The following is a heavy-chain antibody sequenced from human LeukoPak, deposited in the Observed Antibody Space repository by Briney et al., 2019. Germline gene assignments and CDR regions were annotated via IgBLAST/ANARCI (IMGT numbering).Heavy chain of an antibody. V-gene: IGHV1-2*02. Sequence: ASVKVSCKASGYTFTGYYMHWVRQAPGQGLEWMGWINPNSGGTNYAQKFQGRVTMTRDTSISTAYMELSRLRSDDTAVYYCARGRYCGGGSCYRNWFDPWGQGTLVTVSS. J-gene: IGHJ5*02. D-gene: IGHD2-15*01. CDR1: GYTFTGYY. CDR3: ARGRYCGGGSCYRNWFDP. CDR2: INPNSGGT.